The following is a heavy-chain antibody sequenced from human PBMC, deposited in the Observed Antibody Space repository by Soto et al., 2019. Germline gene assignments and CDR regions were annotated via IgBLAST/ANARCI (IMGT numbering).Heavy chain of an antibody. J-gene: IGHJ2*01. CDR2: ISNTGGST. D-gene: IGHD3-16*01. CDR3: ARPEGGAWALKGVRYFEV. Sequence: EVQLLDSGGGLEQPGGSLRLSCEASGFIFNSYAMSWVRQAPGMGLEWVSSISNTGGSTYYAEAVKGRFTISRDNSKNTLYLQMSSLRVEDTAVYYWARPEGGAWALKGVRYFEVWGRGTLVTVSS. V-gene: IGHV3-23*01. CDR1: GFIFNSYA.